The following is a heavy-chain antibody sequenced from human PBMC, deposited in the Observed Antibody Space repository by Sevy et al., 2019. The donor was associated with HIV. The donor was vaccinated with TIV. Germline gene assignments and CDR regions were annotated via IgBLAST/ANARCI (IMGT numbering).Heavy chain of an antibody. V-gene: IGHV3-21*01. CDR1: GFTFSSYS. D-gene: IGHD1-26*01. J-gene: IGHJ6*03. CDR2: ISSSSSYI. CDR3: AREAGEGNYYYYYMDV. Sequence: GGSLRLSCAASGFTFSSYSMNWVRQAPGKGLEWVSSISSSSSYIYYADSVKGRFTISRDNAKNSLYLQMNSLRAEDTAVYYCAREAGEGNYYYYYMDVWGKGTTVTVSS.